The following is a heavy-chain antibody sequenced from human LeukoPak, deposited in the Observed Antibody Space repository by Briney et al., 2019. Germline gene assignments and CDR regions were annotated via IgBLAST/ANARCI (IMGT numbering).Heavy chain of an antibody. CDR3: ARSGIAAAVNWFDP. V-gene: IGHV1-69*05. D-gene: IGHD6-13*01. CDR1: GGTFSSYA. J-gene: IGHJ5*02. Sequence: ASVKVSCKASGGTFSSYAISWVRQAPGQGLEWMGGIIPIFGTANYAQKFQGRVTITTDESTSTAYMELSSLRSEDTAVYYCARSGIAAAVNWFDPRGQGALVTVSS. CDR2: IIPIFGTA.